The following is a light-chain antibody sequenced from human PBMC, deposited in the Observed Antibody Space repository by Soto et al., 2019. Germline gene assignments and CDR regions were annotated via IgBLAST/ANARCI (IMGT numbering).Light chain of an antibody. CDR1: SSDVGGYDY. Sequence: QSVLTQPASVSASPGQSITISCTGTSSDVGGYDYVSWYQQHPGKAPKLMIYEVTIRPSGVSDRFSGSKSGNTASLTVSGLQAEDEADYYCSSYTGGNPSYVFGTGTKVTVL. J-gene: IGLJ1*01. V-gene: IGLV2-14*01. CDR3: SSYTGGNPSYV. CDR2: EVT.